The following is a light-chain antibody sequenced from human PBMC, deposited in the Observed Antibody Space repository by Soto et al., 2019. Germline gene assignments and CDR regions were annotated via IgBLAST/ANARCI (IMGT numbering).Light chain of an antibody. CDR1: SSDVGGYNY. J-gene: IGLJ2*01. CDR2: DVS. Sequence: QSALTQPASMSGSPGQSITISCTGTSSDVGGYNYVSWYQQQPGKAPKLMIYDVSNRPSGVSNRFSGSKSGNTASLTISGLQAEDEADYYCSSYTSSSTRGVFGGGTKLTVL. CDR3: SSYTSSSTRGV. V-gene: IGLV2-14*01.